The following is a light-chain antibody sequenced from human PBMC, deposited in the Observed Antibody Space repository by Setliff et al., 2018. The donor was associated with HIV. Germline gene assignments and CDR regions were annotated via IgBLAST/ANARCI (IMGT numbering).Light chain of an antibody. CDR1: QSVSGNY. J-gene: IGKJ1*01. CDR3: QQFGGSPRWT. CDR2: SAS. Sequence: IVLTQAPGTLSLSTGETATLSCRASQSVSGNYLAWYQQKPGQSPRLLIYSASSRASGIPDRFSGRGSGTEFPLTITRLEPGDFAVYYCQQFGGSPRWTFGQGTKVDIK. V-gene: IGKV3-20*01.